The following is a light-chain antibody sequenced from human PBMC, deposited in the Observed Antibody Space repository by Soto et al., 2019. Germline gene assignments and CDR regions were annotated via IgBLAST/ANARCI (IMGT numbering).Light chain of an antibody. Sequence: QSALTQPRSVSGSPGQSVTISCTGTSSDVGAYNYVSWYQQHPGKVPKLIIFGVSERPSGVPHRFSGSKSGNTASLTISGLQAEDEAFYYCCSFAGGSTDVFGGGTKLTVL. CDR2: GVS. CDR3: CSFAGGSTDV. V-gene: IGLV2-11*01. CDR1: SSDVGAYNY. J-gene: IGLJ2*01.